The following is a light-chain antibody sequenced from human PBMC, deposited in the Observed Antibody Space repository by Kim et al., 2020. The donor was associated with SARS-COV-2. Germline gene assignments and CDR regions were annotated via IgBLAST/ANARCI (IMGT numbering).Light chain of an antibody. V-gene: IGLV2-8*01. J-gene: IGLJ3*02. CDR2: EVS. CDR3: SSYAGSNNWV. Sequence: GPSDTISSTGTSSGVGGNNYVSWYQQHPGKAPKFMIYEVSKRPSGVPDRFSGSKSGNTASLTVSGLQAEDEADYYCSSYAGSNNWVFGGGTQLTVL. CDR1: SSGVGGNNY.